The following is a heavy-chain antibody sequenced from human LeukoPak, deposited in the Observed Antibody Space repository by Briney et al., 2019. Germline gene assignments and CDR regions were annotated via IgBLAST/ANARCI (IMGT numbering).Heavy chain of an antibody. CDR1: GYSFTNYW. CDR2: FFPGDSDT. CDR3: ARGLSEGGTTNAFGI. D-gene: IGHD1-26*01. V-gene: IGHV5-51*01. Sequence: GESLKVSCKGSGYSFTNYWIGWVRQMPGKGLEWMGLFFPGDSDTRYSPSFQDQITISVDTSINTAYLQWSSLKASDTAIYYCARGLSEGGTTNAFGIWGQGTMVAVSS. J-gene: IGHJ3*02.